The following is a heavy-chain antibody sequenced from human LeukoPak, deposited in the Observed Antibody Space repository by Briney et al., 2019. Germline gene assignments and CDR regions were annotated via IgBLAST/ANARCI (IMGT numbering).Heavy chain of an antibody. V-gene: IGHV1-8*03. CDR1: GYTLTSYD. J-gene: IGHJ4*02. CDR3: ARTPPRERVGAILPRVFDH. D-gene: IGHD1-26*01. Sequence: ASVKVSCKASGYTLTSYDINWVRQATGQGLEWMGWMNPNSGNTGYAQKFRGRVTITRNTSISTAYMELSSLRSEDRAVYYCARTPPRERVGAILPRVFDHWGQGTLVTVSS. CDR2: MNPNSGNT.